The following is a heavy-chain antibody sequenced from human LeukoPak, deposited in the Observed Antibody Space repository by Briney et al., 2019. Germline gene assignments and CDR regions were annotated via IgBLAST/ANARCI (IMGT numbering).Heavy chain of an antibody. Sequence: GGSLRLSCAASGFTFSSYSMNWIRQAPGKGLEWVSSISSSTSYIYYADSVKGRFTISKDNAKNSLYLQMNSLRAEDTAVYYCARAGGSTVPHSDYWGQGTLVTVSS. CDR3: ARAGGSTVPHSDY. CDR2: ISSSTSYI. D-gene: IGHD4-17*01. V-gene: IGHV3-21*01. CDR1: GFTFSSYS. J-gene: IGHJ4*02.